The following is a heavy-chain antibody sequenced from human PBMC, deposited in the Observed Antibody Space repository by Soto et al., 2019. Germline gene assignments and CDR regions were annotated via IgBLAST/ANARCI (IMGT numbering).Heavy chain of an antibody. D-gene: IGHD4-17*01. CDR3: ARGSVHYGGNSQPYYFDY. CDR1: GGSFSGYY. V-gene: IGHV4-34*01. J-gene: IGHJ4*02. Sequence: PSETLSLTCAVYGGSFSGYYWSWIRQPPGKGLEWIGEINHSGSTNYNPSLKSRVTISVDTSKNQFSLKLSSVTAADTAVYYCARGSVHYGGNSQPYYFDYWGQGTLVTVSS. CDR2: INHSGST.